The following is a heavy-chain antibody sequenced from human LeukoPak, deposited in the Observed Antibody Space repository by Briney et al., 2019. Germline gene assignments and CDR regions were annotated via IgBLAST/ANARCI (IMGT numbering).Heavy chain of an antibody. J-gene: IGHJ3*02. Sequence: ASVKVSCKASGYTFTGYYMHWVRQAPGQGLEWMGWINPNSGGTNYAQKFQGRVTITTDESTSTAYMELSSLRSEDTAVYYCARDGSWYSSGWHAFDIWGQGTMVTVSS. V-gene: IGHV1-2*02. D-gene: IGHD6-19*01. CDR1: GYTFTGYY. CDR3: ARDGSWYSSGWHAFDI. CDR2: INPNSGGT.